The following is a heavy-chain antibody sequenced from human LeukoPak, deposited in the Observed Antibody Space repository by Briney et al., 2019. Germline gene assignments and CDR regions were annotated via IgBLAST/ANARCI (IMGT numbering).Heavy chain of an antibody. Sequence: GGSLRLSCAASGFTFSSYWMHWVRQAPGKGLVWVSRIKSDGSTRYADSVKGRFTVSRDNAKNTVSLQMNSLRAEDTGVYYCARAPSEIGGYYPEYFRHWGQGTLVSVSS. D-gene: IGHD3-22*01. CDR2: IKSDGST. CDR1: GFTFSSYW. CDR3: ARAPSEIGGYYPEYFRH. V-gene: IGHV3-74*01. J-gene: IGHJ1*01.